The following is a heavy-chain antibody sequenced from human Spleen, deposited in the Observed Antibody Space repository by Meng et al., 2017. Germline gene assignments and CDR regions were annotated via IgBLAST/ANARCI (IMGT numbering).Heavy chain of an antibody. V-gene: IGHV4-34*01. CDR1: GGSLSGYY. CDR3: ARGPRQPRYGYCSGGSCYSGFQH. J-gene: IGHJ1*01. D-gene: IGHD2-15*01. Sequence: QVQLQQWGAWLLKPSETLSLTCAVYGGSLSGYYCSWIRQPPGKGLEWIGEINHSGSTDYNPSLKSRVTISVDTSKNQFSLKLSSVTAADTAVYYCARGPRQPRYGYCSGGSCYSGFQHWGQGTLVTVSS. CDR2: INHSGST.